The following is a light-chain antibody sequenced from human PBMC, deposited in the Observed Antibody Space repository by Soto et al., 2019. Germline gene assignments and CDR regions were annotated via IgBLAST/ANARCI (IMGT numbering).Light chain of an antibody. CDR2: GAS. J-gene: IGKJ5*01. Sequence: EIVLTQSPGTLSLSPGEEATLSCRASQSVDSNYLAWYQQKPGQTPRLIIYGASGRADGIPHRFSGSGFGTDFTLTISKVEPEDFAVYYCQQSSNWPPSITFGQGTRLEIK. CDR3: QQSSNWPPSIT. V-gene: IGKV3D-20*02. CDR1: QSVDSNY.